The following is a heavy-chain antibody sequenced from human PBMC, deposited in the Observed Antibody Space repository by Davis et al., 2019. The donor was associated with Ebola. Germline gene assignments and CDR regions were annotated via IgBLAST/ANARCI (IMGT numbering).Heavy chain of an antibody. D-gene: IGHD3-22*01. J-gene: IGHJ4*02. V-gene: IGHV1-46*01. Sequence: ASVKVSCKASGYTFTSYYMHWVRQAPGQGLEWMGIINPSGGSTSYAQKFQGRVTMTRDTSTSTVYMELSSLRSEDTAVYYCARDRYYDSSGYYEFGDYWGQGTLVTVSS. CDR2: INPSGGST. CDR1: GYTFTSYY. CDR3: ARDRYYDSSGYYEFGDY.